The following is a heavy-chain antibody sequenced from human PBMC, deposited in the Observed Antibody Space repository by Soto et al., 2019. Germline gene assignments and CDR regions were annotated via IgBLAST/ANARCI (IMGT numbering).Heavy chain of an antibody. D-gene: IGHD6-13*01. CDR3: TRSDAGNVRFDH. CDR1: GFTFGDYA. V-gene: IGHV3-49*04. CDR2: IRSKAYGGTP. Sequence: LRLSCTASGFTFGDYAMNWVRQAPGKGLEWVGFIRSKAYGGTPEYAASVKGRFTISREDSKSFAYLEMNSLKTEDTAMYYCTRSDAGNVRFDHWGQGTLVTVSS. J-gene: IGHJ4*02.